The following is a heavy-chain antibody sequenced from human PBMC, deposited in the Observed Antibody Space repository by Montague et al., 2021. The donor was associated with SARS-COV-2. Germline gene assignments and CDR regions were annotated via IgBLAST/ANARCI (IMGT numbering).Heavy chain of an antibody. Sequence: SETLSLTCTVSGASVTKYSYYWGWNRQSPGMGLDWLGTIDFNGSNYYNPSLRSRISISADPTKNQFSLKLSSMTATDAAVYYCTTVLHSGTMPFEYWGQGTLVAVSS. V-gene: IGHV4-39*07. CDR1: GASVTKYSYY. CDR3: TTVLHSGTMPFEY. D-gene: IGHD1-26*01. CDR2: IDFNGSN. J-gene: IGHJ4*02.